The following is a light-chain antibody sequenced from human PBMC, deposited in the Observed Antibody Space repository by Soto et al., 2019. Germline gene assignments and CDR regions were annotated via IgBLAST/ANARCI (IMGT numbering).Light chain of an antibody. J-gene: IGLJ2*01. Sequence: QSALTQPASVSGSPGQSITISCTGTSSDVGSYNLVSWYQQHPGKAPKLMIYEGSKRPSGVSNRFSGSKSGNTASLTISGLQAEDEADYYCCSYARSSTGVVFGGGTKLTVL. V-gene: IGLV2-23*01. CDR3: CSYARSSTGVV. CDR2: EGS. CDR1: SSDVGSYNL.